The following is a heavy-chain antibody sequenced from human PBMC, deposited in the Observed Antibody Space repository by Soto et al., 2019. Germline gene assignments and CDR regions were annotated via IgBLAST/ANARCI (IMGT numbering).Heavy chain of an antibody. V-gene: IGHV1-69*12. CDR3: ARPFREWPTYSSVFAY. CDR2: IIPIFGAA. Sequence: QVQLVQSGAEVKKPGSSVKVSCKASGGTFSSYAISWVRQAPGQGLVWMGGIIPIFGAAHYAQKFQGRVTMTADDPTSTSDMGLSSLRSHDTAVYYCARPFREWPTYSSVFAYWCQRTLVTVSS. CDR1: GGTFSSYA. J-gene: IGHJ4*02. D-gene: IGHD5-18*01.